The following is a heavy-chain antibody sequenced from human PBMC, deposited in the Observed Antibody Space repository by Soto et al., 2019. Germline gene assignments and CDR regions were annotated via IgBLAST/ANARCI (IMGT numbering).Heavy chain of an antibody. Sequence: QAQLEQWGAGLLRPSETLSLKCAVYGGSFSGYYWTWIRQPPGKGLEWIGDINHRGSTNYNPSLKSRVTISVDTSKNQISLKVTSVTAADTALYYCARRYCSATSCLPWFDSWGRGTMVIVSS. CDR2: INHRGST. J-gene: IGHJ5*01. V-gene: IGHV4-34*01. CDR1: GGSFSGYY. D-gene: IGHD2-2*01. CDR3: ARRYCSATSCLPWFDS.